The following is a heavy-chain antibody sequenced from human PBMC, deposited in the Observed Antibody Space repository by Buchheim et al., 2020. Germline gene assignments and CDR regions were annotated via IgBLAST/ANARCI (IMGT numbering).Heavy chain of an antibody. CDR3: ARGGRADY. V-gene: IGHV3-7*03. Sequence: ETQVVESGGGLVQPGGSLRLSCVASGFSLSLYWMSWVRQTPGKGLHWVANINPDGGAKNYVDSVKGRFTISRDNAKNSLYLEMNNLRVEDSAIYHCARGGRADYWGQGTL. CDR2: INPDGGAK. J-gene: IGHJ4*02. CDR1: GFSLSLYW. D-gene: IGHD1-26*01.